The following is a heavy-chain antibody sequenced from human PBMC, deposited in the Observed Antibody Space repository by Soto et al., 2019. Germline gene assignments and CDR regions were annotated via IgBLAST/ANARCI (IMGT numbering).Heavy chain of an antibody. J-gene: IGHJ6*02. CDR3: ARGSGDFWSGYRYYYYGMDV. Sequence: SETLSLTCDVSGGSVNGYYWSWIRQPPGKGLEWIGEINHSGSTNYNPSLKSRVTISVDTSKNQFSLKLSSVTAADTAVYYCARGSGDFWSGYRYYYYGMDVWGQGTTVTVSS. V-gene: IGHV4-34*01. D-gene: IGHD3-3*01. CDR1: GGSVNGYY. CDR2: INHSGST.